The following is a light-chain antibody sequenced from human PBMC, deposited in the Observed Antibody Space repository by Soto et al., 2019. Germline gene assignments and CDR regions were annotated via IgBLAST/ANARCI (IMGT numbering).Light chain of an antibody. V-gene: IGLV3-21*02. J-gene: IGLJ1*01. Sequence: SYELAQPPSVSVAPGQTARITCGGNNIGSKSVHWYQQKPGQAPVLPDYDDSDRPSGIPERFSGSNSGNTANMTISRVDAGDEPEYSCQVWDTSSDHYVFGTGTKVTV. CDR1: NIGSKS. CDR3: QVWDTSSDHYV. CDR2: DDS.